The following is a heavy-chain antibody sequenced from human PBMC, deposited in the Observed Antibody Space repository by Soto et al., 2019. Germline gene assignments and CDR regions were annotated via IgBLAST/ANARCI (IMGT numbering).Heavy chain of an antibody. V-gene: IGHV4-59*01. Sequence: SETLSLTCTVSGGSISSYYWSWIRQPPGKGLEWVGYIYYSGSTNYNPSLKSRVTISVDTSKDQFSLKLSSVTAADTAVYYCARVLTGTTLLDNYYYYMDVWGKGTTVTVSS. CDR2: IYYSGST. CDR3: ARVLTGTTLLDNYYYYMDV. J-gene: IGHJ6*03. D-gene: IGHD1-7*01. CDR1: GGSISSYY.